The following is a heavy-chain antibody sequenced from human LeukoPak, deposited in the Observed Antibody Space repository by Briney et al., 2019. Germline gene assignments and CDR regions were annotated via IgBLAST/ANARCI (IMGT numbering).Heavy chain of an antibody. CDR2: IRSKAYGGTT. D-gene: IGHD1-26*01. CDR3: TRAGGAFDY. Sequence: GGSLRLSCTASGFTFGDYAMSWVRQAPGKGLEWVGFIRSKAYGGTTEYAASVKGRFTISRDDSKSIAYLQMNSLKTEDTAVYYCTRAGGAFDYWGQGTLVTVSS. J-gene: IGHJ4*02. CDR1: GFTFGDYA. V-gene: IGHV3-49*04.